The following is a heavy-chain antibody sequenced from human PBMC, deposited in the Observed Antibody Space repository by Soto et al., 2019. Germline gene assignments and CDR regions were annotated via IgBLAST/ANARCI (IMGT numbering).Heavy chain of an antibody. D-gene: IGHD4-4*01. V-gene: IGHV1-18*01. CDR2: ISVYNGRT. Sequence: QVQLVQSGAEVKKPGASVKVSCKASGHTFNMYSVSWVRQAPGQGLEWMGWISVYNGRTNYAQKLQDRVTMTADTSTTTVYMELKSLTSDDTAVYYCARDRSNHDYWGQGTLVTVSS. J-gene: IGHJ4*02. CDR1: GHTFNMYS. CDR3: ARDRSNHDY.